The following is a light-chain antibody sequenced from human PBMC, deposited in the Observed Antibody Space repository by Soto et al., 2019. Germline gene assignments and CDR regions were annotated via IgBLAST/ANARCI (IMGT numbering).Light chain of an antibody. V-gene: IGKV3-20*01. CDR1: QSVSSNY. J-gene: IGKJ1*01. Sequence: EIVLTQSPDTLSLSPGERATLSCRASQSVSSNYLAWYQQRPGQAPRLLIYGASRRATGIPDRFSGGGSRTDVTLSISRLEPEDFAVYYCQQYGTSPRTFGQGTKVEIK. CDR2: GAS. CDR3: QQYGTSPRT.